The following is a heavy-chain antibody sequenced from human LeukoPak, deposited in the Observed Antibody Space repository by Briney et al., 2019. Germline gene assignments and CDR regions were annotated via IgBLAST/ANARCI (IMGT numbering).Heavy chain of an antibody. D-gene: IGHD2-15*01. CDR3: ARREVSGALLY. CDR1: GYSFTTYW. Sequence: GESLKISCKGSGYSFTTYWIGWVRQRPGKGLEWMGIIYPGDSDTRYNPSFEGQVTISADKSISTAYLQWSSLKTSDTAMYYCARREVSGALLYWGQGTLVTVSS. J-gene: IGHJ4*02. CDR2: IYPGDSDT. V-gene: IGHV5-51*01.